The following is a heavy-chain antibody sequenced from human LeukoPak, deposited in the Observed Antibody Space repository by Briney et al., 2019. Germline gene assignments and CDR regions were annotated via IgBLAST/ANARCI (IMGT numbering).Heavy chain of an antibody. CDR1: GITLSNYG. J-gene: IGHJ4*02. CDR3: AKELDTAMVLFDY. Sequence: GGSLRLSCAVSGITLSNYGMSWVRQAPGKGLEWVSAISGSGGSTYYADSVKGRFTISRDNSKNTLYLQMNSLRAEDTAVYYCAKELDTAMVLFDYWGQGTLVTVSS. D-gene: IGHD5-18*01. V-gene: IGHV3-23*01. CDR2: ISGSGGST.